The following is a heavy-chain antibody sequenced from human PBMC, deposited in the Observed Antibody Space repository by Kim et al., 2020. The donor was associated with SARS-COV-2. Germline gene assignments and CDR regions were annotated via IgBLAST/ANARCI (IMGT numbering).Heavy chain of an antibody. Sequence: SETLSLTCTVSGASINNNYCTWIRQSPEKGLEWIGYNHTTATTKHNPSLQGRVTLSRDTSRNQFSLTLRTVTAADTAMYFCGRNGVYLDVWGKGTPVNV. CDR2: NHTTATT. CDR1: GASINNNY. D-gene: IGHD2-8*01. J-gene: IGHJ6*03. V-gene: IGHV4-4*08. CDR3: GRNGVYLDV.